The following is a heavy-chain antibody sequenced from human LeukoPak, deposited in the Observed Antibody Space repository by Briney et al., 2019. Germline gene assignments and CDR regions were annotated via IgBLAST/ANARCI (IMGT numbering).Heavy chain of an antibody. J-gene: IGHJ5*02. CDR1: GFTFSSHG. D-gene: IGHD3-22*01. V-gene: IGHV3-33*08. Sequence: PGGSLRLSCAASGFTFSSHGMHWVRQAPGKGLEWVAVIWYDGTNDFYSDSVKGRFTISRDNSKDMVYLQMHSLRAEDTAVYYCARNNHYDSSGYYDHWGQGTLVTVSS. CDR2: IWYDGTND. CDR3: ARNNHYDSSGYYDH.